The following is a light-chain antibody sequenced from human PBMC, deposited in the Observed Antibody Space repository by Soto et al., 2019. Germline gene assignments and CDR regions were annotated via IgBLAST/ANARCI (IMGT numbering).Light chain of an antibody. CDR3: SSYAGSYSFGV. V-gene: IGLV2-8*01. Sequence: LTQPPSASGSPGQSVTISCTGTSRDVGGYNYVSWYQQHPGKAPKLMIFEVSKRPSGVPDRFSGSKSDNTASLTVSGLQAEDEADYYCSSYAGSYSFGVFGTGTKVTVL. CDR1: SRDVGGYNY. J-gene: IGLJ1*01. CDR2: EVS.